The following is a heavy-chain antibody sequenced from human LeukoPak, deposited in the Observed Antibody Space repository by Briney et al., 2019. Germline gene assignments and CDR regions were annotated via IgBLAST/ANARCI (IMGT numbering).Heavy chain of an antibody. J-gene: IGHJ4*02. CDR2: IRYDGSNK. CDR3: AKEGPYYYGSGSYRSPDY. D-gene: IGHD3-10*01. V-gene: IGHV3-30*02. Sequence: PGGSLRLSCAASGFTFSSYGMHWVRHAPGKGLEWGAFIRYDGSNKYYADPVKVRFTISRENSKNTLYLKMSSLRAEDTAVYYCAKEGPYYYGSGSYRSPDYWGQGTLVTVSS. CDR1: GFTFSSYG.